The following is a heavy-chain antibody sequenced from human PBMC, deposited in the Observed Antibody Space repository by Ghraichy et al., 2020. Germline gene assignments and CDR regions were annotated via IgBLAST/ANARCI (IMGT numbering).Heavy chain of an antibody. CDR1: GGSFSGYY. Sequence: SETLSLTCAVYGGSFSGYYWSWIRQPPGKGLEWIGEINHSGSTNYNPSLKSRVTISVDTTKNQFSLKLSSVTAADTAVYYGARVSPGPREYYWGQGTLVTVSS. CDR3: ARVSPGPREYY. CDR2: INHSGST. J-gene: IGHJ4*02. V-gene: IGHV4-34*01. D-gene: IGHD3-10*01.